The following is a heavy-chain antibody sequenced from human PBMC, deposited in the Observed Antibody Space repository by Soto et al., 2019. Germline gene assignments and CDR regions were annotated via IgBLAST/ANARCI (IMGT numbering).Heavy chain of an antibody. Sequence: GGSLRLSCAASGFTFRSYAMSWVRQAPGKGLEWVSGIIGSGISTHYADSVKGRFTVSRDNSKNTLFLQMNSLKAEDTAIYYWAKIKDNSGIIYWGQGTQVTVSS. CDR2: IIGSGIST. J-gene: IGHJ4*02. CDR3: AKIKDNSGIIY. D-gene: IGHD1-26*01. CDR1: GFTFRSYA. V-gene: IGHV3-23*01.